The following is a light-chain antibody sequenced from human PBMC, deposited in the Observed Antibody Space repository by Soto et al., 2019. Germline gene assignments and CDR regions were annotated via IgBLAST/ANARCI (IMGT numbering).Light chain of an antibody. CDR1: RSIHTF. V-gene: IGKV1-27*01. CDR3: HKYNAAPFT. Sequence: DIQMTQSPPSLSASVGDRDTITCRASRSIHTFLAWYQQKPGQVPKLLVYAASTLKSGIPSRFIGSGSGTDFTLSISSQQHEDVATYYCHKYNAAPFTFGPGTKVDIK. J-gene: IGKJ3*01. CDR2: AAS.